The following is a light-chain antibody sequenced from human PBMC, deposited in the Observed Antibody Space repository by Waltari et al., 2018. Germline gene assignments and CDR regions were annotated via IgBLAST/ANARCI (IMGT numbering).Light chain of an antibody. CDR2: EDS. CDR3: SPTDSSGTHVV. CDR1: ALPKKF. V-gene: IGLV3-10*01. Sequence: SYELTQPPSVSMSPGQTARITCPGDALPKKFAFWYQQKPGQAPVLVMYEDSKRPSGIPERFSGSSSGTKATLTISGALVEDEADYYCSPTDSSGTHVVFGGGTKLTVL. J-gene: IGLJ2*01.